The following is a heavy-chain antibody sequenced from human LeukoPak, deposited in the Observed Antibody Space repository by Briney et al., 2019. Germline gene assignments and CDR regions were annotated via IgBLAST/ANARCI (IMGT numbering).Heavy chain of an antibody. CDR3: ARLYGSGSYFDY. J-gene: IGHJ4*02. V-gene: IGHV4-59*08. CDR1: GGSISSYY. Sequence: SETLSLTCTVSGGSISSYYWSWIRQPPGKGLEWIGYIYYSGSTNYNPSLKSRVTISVDTSKNQFSLKLSSMTAADTAVYYCARLYGSGSYFDYWGQGTLVTVSS. CDR2: IYYSGST. D-gene: IGHD3-10*01.